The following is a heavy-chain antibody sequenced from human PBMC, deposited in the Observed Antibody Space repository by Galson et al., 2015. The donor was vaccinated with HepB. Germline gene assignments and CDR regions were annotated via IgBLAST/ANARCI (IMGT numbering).Heavy chain of an antibody. Sequence: SLRLSCAASGFTFSSYAMHWVRQAPGKGLEWVAVISYDGSNKYYADSVKGRFTISRDNSKNTLYLQMNSLRAEDTAVYYCAKVGATGGDQLRATNKVEYYFDYWGQGTLVTVSS. CDR2: ISYDGSNK. J-gene: IGHJ4*02. CDR1: GFTFSSYA. CDR3: AKVGATGGDQLRATNKVEYYFDY. V-gene: IGHV3-30*04. D-gene: IGHD4-17*01.